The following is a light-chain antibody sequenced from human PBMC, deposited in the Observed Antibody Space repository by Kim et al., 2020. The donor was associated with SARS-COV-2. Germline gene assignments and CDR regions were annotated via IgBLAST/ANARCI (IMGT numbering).Light chain of an antibody. Sequence: SASPGDGVTITCRASQGVSSYLAWYQEKQGKAPKLLIYAASTLQSGVPSRFSGSGSGTEFTLTISGLQSEDFATYYCQQYYTYPRTFGGGTKVEI. J-gene: IGKJ4*01. CDR2: AAS. V-gene: IGKV1-8*01. CDR3: QQYYTYPRT. CDR1: QGVSSY.